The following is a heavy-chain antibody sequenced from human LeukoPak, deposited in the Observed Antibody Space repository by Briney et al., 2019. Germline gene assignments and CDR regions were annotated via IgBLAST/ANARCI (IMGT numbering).Heavy chain of an antibody. V-gene: IGHV1-69*13. J-gene: IGHJ6*02. CDR2: IIPIFGTA. Sequence: SVKVSCKASGYTFTSYGISWVRQAPGQGLEWMGGIIPIFGTANYAQKFQGRVTITADESTSTAYMELSSLRSEDTAVYYCARYCSSTSCYHYYYYGMDVWGQGTTVTVSS. D-gene: IGHD2-2*01. CDR1: GYTFTSYG. CDR3: ARYCSSTSCYHYYYYGMDV.